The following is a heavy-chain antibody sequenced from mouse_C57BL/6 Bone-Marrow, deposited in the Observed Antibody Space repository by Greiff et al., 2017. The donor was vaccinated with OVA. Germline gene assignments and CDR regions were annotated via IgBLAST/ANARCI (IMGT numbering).Heavy chain of an antibody. J-gene: IGHJ2*01. CDR3: AGYYGSRGY. CDR2: IYPRSGNT. Sequence: LVESGAELARPGASVKLSCKASGYTFTSYGISWVKQSTGQGLEWIGEIYPRSGNTYYNEKFKGKATLTADKSSSTAYMELRSLTSEDSAVYFCAGYYGSRGYWGQGTTLTVSS. D-gene: IGHD1-1*01. V-gene: IGHV1-81*01. CDR1: GYTFTSYG.